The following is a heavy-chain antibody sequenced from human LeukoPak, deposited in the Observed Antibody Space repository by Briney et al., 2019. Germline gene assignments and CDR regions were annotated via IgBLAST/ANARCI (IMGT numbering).Heavy chain of an antibody. D-gene: IGHD2-15*01. Sequence: GGALRLSCAASGFTFSSYGMHWVGQAPGKGLEGVAVIWYDGSNKYYADSVKDRFTISRDNSKNTLYLQMNSLGGEDTAVYYCAKDLGPYCSGGSCYFEAFDIWGQGTMVTVSS. CDR2: IWYDGSNK. CDR1: GFTFSSYG. V-gene: IGHV3-33*06. CDR3: AKDLGPYCSGGSCYFEAFDI. J-gene: IGHJ3*02.